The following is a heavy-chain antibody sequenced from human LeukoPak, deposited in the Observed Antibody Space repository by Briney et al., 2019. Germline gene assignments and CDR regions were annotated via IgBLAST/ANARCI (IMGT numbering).Heavy chain of an antibody. V-gene: IGHV3-30*03. J-gene: IGHJ4*02. CDR1: GFTFSNYA. Sequence: PGGSLRLSCAASGFTFSNYAMHWVRQAPDKGLEWVTVISYDGSRKYYADSVKGRFTISRDNSKNTVYLQMNSLRAEDTAVYYCARANYGDSFDYWGQGTLVTVSS. CDR3: ARANYGDSFDY. D-gene: IGHD4-17*01. CDR2: ISYDGSRK.